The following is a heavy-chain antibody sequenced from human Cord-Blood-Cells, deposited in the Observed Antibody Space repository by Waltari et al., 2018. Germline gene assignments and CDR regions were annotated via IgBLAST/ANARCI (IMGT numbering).Heavy chain of an antibody. J-gene: IGHJ3*02. CDR3: ARQAYCTNGVCYAFDI. Sequence: EVQLVQSGAEVKKPGESLKISCKGSGYSFTSYWIGWVRQMPGKGLEWMGIIYPCDSDTRYSPSFQGQVTISADKSISTAYLQWSSLKASDTAMYYCARQAYCTNGVCYAFDIWGQGTMVTVSS. CDR2: IYPCDSDT. D-gene: IGHD2-8*01. V-gene: IGHV5-51*01. CDR1: GYSFTSYW.